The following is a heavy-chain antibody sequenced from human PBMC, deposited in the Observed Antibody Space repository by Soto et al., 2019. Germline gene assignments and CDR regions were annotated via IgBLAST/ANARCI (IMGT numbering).Heavy chain of an antibody. Sequence: GGSLRLSCAASGFTFSSYSMNWVRQAPGKGLEWVSSISSSSYIYYADSVKGRFTISRDNAKNSLYLQMNSLRAEDTAVYYCAREKQWLVHDYFDYWGQGTLVTVSS. CDR1: GFTFSSYS. D-gene: IGHD6-19*01. V-gene: IGHV3-21*01. J-gene: IGHJ4*02. CDR2: ISSSSYI. CDR3: AREKQWLVHDYFDY.